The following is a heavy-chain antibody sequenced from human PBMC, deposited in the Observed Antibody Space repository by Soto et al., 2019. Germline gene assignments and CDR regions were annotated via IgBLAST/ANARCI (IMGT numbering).Heavy chain of an antibody. CDR1: GYTFTSYG. J-gene: IGHJ3*02. CDR3: ARPDYYDSSGYYCGAFDI. V-gene: IGHV1-18*01. CDR2: ISAYNGNT. D-gene: IGHD3-22*01. Sequence: ASVKVSCKASGYTFTSYGISWVRQAPGQGLEWMGWISAYNGNTNYAQKLQGRVTMTTDTSTSTAYMELRSLRSDDTAVYYCARPDYYDSSGYYCGAFDIWSQGTMVTVSS.